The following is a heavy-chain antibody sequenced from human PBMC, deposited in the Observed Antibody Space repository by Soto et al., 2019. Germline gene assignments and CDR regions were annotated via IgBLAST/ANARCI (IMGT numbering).Heavy chain of an antibody. CDR2: IYYSGST. D-gene: IGHD5-18*01. CDR3: ARDXGIQLCWGHYYYYGMDV. Sequence: SETLSLTCTVSGGSISSYYWSWIRQPPGKGLEWIGYIYYSGSTNYNPSLKSRVTISVDTSKNQFSLKLSSVTAADTAVYYCARDXGIQLCWGHYYYYGMDVWGQGTTVTVSS. J-gene: IGHJ6*01. V-gene: IGHV4-59*01. CDR1: GGSISSYY.